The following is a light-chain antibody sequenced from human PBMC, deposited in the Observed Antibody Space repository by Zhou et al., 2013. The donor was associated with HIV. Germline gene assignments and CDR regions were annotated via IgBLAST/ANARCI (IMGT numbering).Light chain of an antibody. J-gene: IGKJ2*01. V-gene: IGKV1D-16*01. CDR2: AAS. CDR3: QQYSNYLNT. Sequence: DIQMTQSPSSVSASVGDRVTITCRASQDINFWLAWYQQKPGKPPKLLIYAASSLQTGVPSRFSGRGSGTEFTLTINSLQPDDFATYYCQQYSNYLNTFGQGTKLEIK. CDR1: QDINFW.